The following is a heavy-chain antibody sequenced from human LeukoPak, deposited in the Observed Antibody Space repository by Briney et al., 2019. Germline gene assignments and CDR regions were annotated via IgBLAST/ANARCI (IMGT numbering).Heavy chain of an antibody. Sequence: ASVKVSCKASEYTFTGYYMHWVRQAPGQGLEWMGWINPNSGGTNYAQKFQGRVTMTRDTSISTAYMELSRLRSDDTAVYYCARYFFRQSGYLGYWGQGTLVTVSS. CDR2: INPNSGGT. CDR3: ARYFFRQSGYLGY. V-gene: IGHV1-2*02. CDR1: EYTFTGYY. D-gene: IGHD3-3*01. J-gene: IGHJ4*02.